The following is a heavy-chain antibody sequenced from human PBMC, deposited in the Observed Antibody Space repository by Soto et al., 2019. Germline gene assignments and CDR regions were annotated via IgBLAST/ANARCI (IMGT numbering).Heavy chain of an antibody. V-gene: IGHV1-69*13. Sequence: SVKVSWEACGCGFSICARSWVRQAPGQGLDWMGGIIPIFGTADYAQKSRGRVTITADESTSTAYMELSSLICEDTAVYYCARAQEVDSSGQDVCDALEIWGQGTVVTVSS. D-gene: IGHD3-22*01. CDR3: ARAQEVDSSGQDVCDALEI. J-gene: IGHJ3*02. CDR1: GCGFSICA. CDR2: IIPIFGTA.